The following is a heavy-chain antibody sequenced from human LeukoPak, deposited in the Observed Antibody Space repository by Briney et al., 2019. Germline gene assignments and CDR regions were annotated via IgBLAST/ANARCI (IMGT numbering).Heavy chain of an antibody. V-gene: IGHV4-59*01. D-gene: IGHD3-10*01. CDR2: IYYSGST. J-gene: IGHJ3*02. Sequence: PSETLSLTCTVSGGSISSYYWSWIRQPPGKGLEWIGYIYYSGSTNYNPSLKSRVTISVDTSKNQFSLKLSSVTAADTAVYYCARFFGLPGVWLGELRAFDIWGQGTMVTVSS. CDR1: GGSISSYY. CDR3: ARFFGLPGVWLGELRAFDI.